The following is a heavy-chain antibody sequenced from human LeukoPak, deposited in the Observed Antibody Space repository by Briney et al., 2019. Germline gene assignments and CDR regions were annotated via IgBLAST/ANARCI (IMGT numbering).Heavy chain of an antibody. CDR1: GGSITTGGYF. V-gene: IGHV4-39*01. Sequence: TSETLSLTCTVSGGSITTGGYFWSWIRQQPGKGLECIGHISYSGSTYYTPSLKSRVTISVDTSKNQFSLKLSSVTAADTAVYYCARHVDWFDPWGQGTLVTVSS. J-gene: IGHJ5*02. CDR3: ARHVDWFDP. CDR2: ISYSGST.